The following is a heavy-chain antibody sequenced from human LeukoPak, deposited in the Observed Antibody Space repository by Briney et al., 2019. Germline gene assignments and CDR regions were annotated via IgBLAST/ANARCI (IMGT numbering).Heavy chain of an antibody. CDR2: INQDGSDT. Sequence: GGSLRLSCATSGFTFTNYWMHWVRQAPGKGLVWVSGINQDGSDTRYSDFVKGRFTITRDNAKDTLYLQMEGLTADDTAVYYFSRDFKDRGFWGQGTLVTVSS. D-gene: IGHD3-10*01. V-gene: IGHV3-74*01. CDR3: SRDFKDRGF. CDR1: GFTFTNYW. J-gene: IGHJ4*02.